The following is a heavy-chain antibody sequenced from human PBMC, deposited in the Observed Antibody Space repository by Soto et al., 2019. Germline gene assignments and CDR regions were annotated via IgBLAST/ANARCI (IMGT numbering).Heavy chain of an antibody. CDR3: ARDGGYSYGADFDY. CDR1: GGTFSSYA. CDR2: IIPLFGTA. D-gene: IGHD5-18*01. V-gene: IGHV1-69*12. Sequence: QVQLVQSGAEVKKPGSSVKVSCKASGGTFSSYAISWVRQAPGQGLEWMGGIIPLFGTANYAQKFQGRVTLTADESTSIAYMELSSMRSEDTAVYYCARDGGYSYGADFDYWGQGTLVTVTS. J-gene: IGHJ4*02.